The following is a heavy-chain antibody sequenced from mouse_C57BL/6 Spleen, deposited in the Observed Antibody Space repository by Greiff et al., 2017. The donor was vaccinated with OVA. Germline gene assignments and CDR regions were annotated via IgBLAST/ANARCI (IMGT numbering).Heavy chain of an antibody. CDR3: ARTLITTVETFYAMDY. D-gene: IGHD1-1*01. Sequence: EVQLQQSVAELVRPGASVKLSCTASGFNIKNTYMHWVKQRPEQGLEWIGRIDPANGNTKYAPKFQGKATITADTSSNTAYLQLSSLTSEDTAIYYCARTLITTVETFYAMDYWGQGTSVTVSS. CDR2: IDPANGNT. J-gene: IGHJ4*01. CDR1: GFNIKNTY. V-gene: IGHV14-3*01.